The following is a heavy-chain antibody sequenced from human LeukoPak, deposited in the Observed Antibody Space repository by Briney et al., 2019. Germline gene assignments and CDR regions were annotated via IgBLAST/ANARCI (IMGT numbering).Heavy chain of an antibody. CDR1: GFTFSSYA. D-gene: IGHD3-10*01. CDR2: ISSNGGST. CDR3: ARGGDYGSGSFRWRHFDY. J-gene: IGHJ4*02. Sequence: GGSLRLSCSASGFTFSSYAMHWVRQAPGKGLEYVSAISSNGGSTYYADSVKGRFTISRDNSKNTLYLQMNSLRTEGTAVYSCARGGDYGSGSFRWRHFDYWGQGTLVTVSS. V-gene: IGHV3-64*04.